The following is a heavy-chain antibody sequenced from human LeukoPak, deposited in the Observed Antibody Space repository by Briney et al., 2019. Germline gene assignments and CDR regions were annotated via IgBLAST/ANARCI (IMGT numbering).Heavy chain of an antibody. CDR2: IIPIFGTS. Sequence: SVKVSCKASGGTFSSYAINWVRQAPGQGLEWMGGIIPIFGTSNYAQKFQGRVTITADESTSTAYMELSSLRSEDTAVYYCARDLGGHQTDFDYWGQGTLVTVSS. V-gene: IGHV1-69*13. CDR3: ARDLGGHQTDFDY. D-gene: IGHD3-16*01. CDR1: GGTFSSYA. J-gene: IGHJ4*02.